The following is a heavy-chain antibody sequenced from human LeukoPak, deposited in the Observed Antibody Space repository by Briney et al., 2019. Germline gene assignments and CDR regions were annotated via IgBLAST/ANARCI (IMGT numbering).Heavy chain of an antibody. D-gene: IGHD6-6*01. CDR1: GFIFGSYA. CDR2: ISPSGSAT. Sequence: GGFLRLSCAASGFIFGSYAMSWVRQGPEKGLEWVSTISPSGSATYYADSVKGRFTISRDNSKTTLYLQMNSLRDEDTALYHCTRDKSASSPREWFDPWGQGTVVTVSS. CDR3: TRDKSASSPREWFDP. J-gene: IGHJ5*02. V-gene: IGHV3-23*01.